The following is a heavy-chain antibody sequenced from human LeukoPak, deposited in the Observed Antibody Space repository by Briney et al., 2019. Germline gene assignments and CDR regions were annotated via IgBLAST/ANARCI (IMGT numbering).Heavy chain of an antibody. CDR3: ALGLIEMATIPFDY. J-gene: IGHJ4*02. V-gene: IGHV1-69*05. CDR1: GGTFSSYA. D-gene: IGHD5-24*01. Sequence: SVKVSCKASGGTFSSYAMSWVRQAPGQGLEWMGGIIPIFGTANYAQKFQGRVTITTDESTSTAYMELSSLRSEDTAVYYCALGLIEMATIPFDYWGQGTLVTVSS. CDR2: IIPIFGTA.